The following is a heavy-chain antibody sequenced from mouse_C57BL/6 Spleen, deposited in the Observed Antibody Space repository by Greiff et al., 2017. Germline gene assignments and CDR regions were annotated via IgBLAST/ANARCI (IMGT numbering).Heavy chain of an antibody. J-gene: IGHJ1*03. CDR3: TREGDGYGK. CDR1: GYTFTSYW. V-gene: IGHV1-5*01. D-gene: IGHD2-2*01. Sequence: EVQLQQSGTVLARPGASVKMFCKTSGYTFTSYWMHWVKQRPGQGLEWIGAIYPGNSDTSSNQTFKGKANLTAVTSASTAYMELSSLTNEDSAVYYCTREGDGYGKWGTGTTVTVSS. CDR2: IYPGNSDT.